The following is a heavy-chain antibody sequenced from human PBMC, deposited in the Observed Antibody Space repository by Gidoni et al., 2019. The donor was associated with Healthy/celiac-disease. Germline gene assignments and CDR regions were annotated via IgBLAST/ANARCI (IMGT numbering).Heavy chain of an antibody. CDR1: GFTFSSYS. V-gene: IGHV3-21*01. Sequence: EVQLVESGGGLVKPGGSLRLSCAASGFTFSSYSMNWVRQAPGKGLEWVSTISSSSSYIYYADSVKGRLTISRDNAKNSLYLQMNSLRAEDTAVYYCAREGVGTGTTGYYYYYGMDVWGQGTTVTVSS. D-gene: IGHD1-7*01. CDR2: ISSSSSYI. J-gene: IGHJ6*02. CDR3: AREGVGTGTTGYYYYYGMDV.